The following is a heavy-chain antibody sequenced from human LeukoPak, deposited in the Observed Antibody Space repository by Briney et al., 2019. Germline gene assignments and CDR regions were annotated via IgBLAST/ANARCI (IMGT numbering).Heavy chain of an antibody. CDR3: AVGPPGIAAAGIFDY. CDR1: GYTFTSYG. V-gene: IGHV1-18*01. CDR2: ISAYNGNT. J-gene: IGHJ4*02. D-gene: IGHD6-13*01. Sequence: LGASVNVSCKASGYTFTSYGISWVRQAPGQGLEWMGWISAYNGNTNYAQKFQGRVTITADESTSTAYMELSSLRSEDTAVYYCAVGPPGIAAAGIFDYWGQGTLVTVSS.